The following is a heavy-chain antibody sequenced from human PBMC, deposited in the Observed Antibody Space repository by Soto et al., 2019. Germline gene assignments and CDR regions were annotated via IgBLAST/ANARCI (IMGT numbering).Heavy chain of an antibody. Sequence: QVQLLQSGAEVKKPGASVKVSCKASGYTFTGYFMHWVRQAPGQGLEWMGWINPYSGGADYAQSFQGRVTMTRDRSISTVYMELSRLRFDDTAVYYCARVIRGAYYNSPLDTWGQGTVVTVSS. V-gene: IGHV1-2*02. CDR1: GYTFTGYF. J-gene: IGHJ5*02. D-gene: IGHD3-10*01. CDR3: ARVIRGAYYNSPLDT. CDR2: INPYSGGA.